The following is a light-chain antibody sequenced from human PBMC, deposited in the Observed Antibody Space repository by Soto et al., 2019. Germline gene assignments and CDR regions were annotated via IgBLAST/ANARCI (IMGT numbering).Light chain of an antibody. CDR2: GAA. V-gene: IGKV3-15*01. CDR3: QKYHNWPA. Sequence: EIVMTQSPATLSVSPGERATLSCRASQSVFSSLAWYQQKPGQAPRLLIYGAATRATGIPARFSGSGYGTEFTLTISSLQSEHLAVYLCQKYHNWPALAQGTKVDIK. J-gene: IGKJ1*01. CDR1: QSVFSS.